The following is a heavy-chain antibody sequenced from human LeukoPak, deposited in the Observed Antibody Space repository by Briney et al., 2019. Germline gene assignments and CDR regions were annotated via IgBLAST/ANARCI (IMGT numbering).Heavy chain of an antibody. J-gene: IGHJ4*02. CDR3: ARDFDYGDYIDF. Sequence: PGGSLRPSCVASGFTFSTYTFNWVRQAPGKGLEWLSYISSGGLTILYADSVKGRFTISRDNTKNAIYLDMTNLRAEDTAVYYCARDFDYGDYIDFWGQGTLVAVSS. D-gene: IGHD4/OR15-4a*01. CDR2: ISSGGLTI. CDR1: GFTFSTYT. V-gene: IGHV3-48*04.